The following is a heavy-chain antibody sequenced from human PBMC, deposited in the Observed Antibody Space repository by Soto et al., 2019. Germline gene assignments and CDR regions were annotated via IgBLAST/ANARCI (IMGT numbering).Heavy chain of an antibody. Sequence: EVQLLESGGGLVQPGGSLRLSCAASGFTFSSYSMSWVRQAPGKGLEWVSAVSGNGQGIYYADSVRSQFTISRDNTKNTVFLHMDSLRAEDTAVYYCAKDRYSPRDNFHYWRQGTLVTVSS. D-gene: IGHD2-15*01. CDR3: AKDRYSPRDNFHY. V-gene: IGHV3-23*01. J-gene: IGHJ4*02. CDR2: VSGNGQGI. CDR1: GFTFSSYS.